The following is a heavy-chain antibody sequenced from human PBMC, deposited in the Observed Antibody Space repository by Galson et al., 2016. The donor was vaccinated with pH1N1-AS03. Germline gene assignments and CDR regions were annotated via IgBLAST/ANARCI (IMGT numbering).Heavy chain of an antibody. Sequence: SVKVSCKASGYTFTNYAVHWVRQAPGQRLEWMGWINADNTDTKYSQKFQDRVTITGDTFATTAYMELSSLRSEDTAVYYCARTNYYHSSGDYWGQGTLVTVSS. CDR1: GYTFTNYA. CDR2: INADNTDT. J-gene: IGHJ4*02. CDR3: ARTNYYHSSGDY. V-gene: IGHV1-3*01. D-gene: IGHD3-22*01.